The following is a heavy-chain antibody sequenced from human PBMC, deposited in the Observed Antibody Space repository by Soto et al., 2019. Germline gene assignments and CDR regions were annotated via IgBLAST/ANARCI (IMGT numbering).Heavy chain of an antibody. CDR2: INHSGST. CDR1: GGSFSVYY. V-gene: IGHV4-34*01. Sequence: QVQLQQWGAGLLKPSETLSLTCAVYGGSFSVYYWSWIRQPPGKGLEWIGEINHSGSTNYSPSLKRGVTITVDPSTDQFALTLSFVTAAGTAVYYCARRHLGYWGQGTLFTVSS. J-gene: IGHJ4*02. D-gene: IGHD7-27*01. CDR3: ARRHLGY.